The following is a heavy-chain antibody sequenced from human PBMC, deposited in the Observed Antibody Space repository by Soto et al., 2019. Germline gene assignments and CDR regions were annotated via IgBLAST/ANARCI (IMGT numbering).Heavy chain of an antibody. J-gene: IGHJ6*02. V-gene: IGHV1-58*01. D-gene: IGHD3-9*01. CDR3: AADPDILTGLHYYYYYGMDV. CDR2: IVVGSGNT. Sequence: GASVKVSCKASGFTFTSSAVQWVRQARGQRLEWIGWIVVGSGNTNYAQKFQERVTITRGMSTSTAYMELSSLRSEDTAVYYCAADPDILTGLHYYYYYGMDVWGQGTTVTVSS. CDR1: GFTFTSSA.